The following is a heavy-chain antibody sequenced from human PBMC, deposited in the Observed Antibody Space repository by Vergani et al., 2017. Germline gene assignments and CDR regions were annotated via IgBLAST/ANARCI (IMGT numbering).Heavy chain of an antibody. CDR3: AMSLGTTGYCSGGSCYFWFDP. CDR1: GGSFSGYY. J-gene: IGHJ5*02. CDR2: IYYSGST. V-gene: IGHV4-34*01. Sequence: QVQLQQWGAGLLKPSETLSLTCAVYGGSFSGYYCSWIRQPPGKGLEWIGYIYYSGSTYYNPSLKSRVTISVDTSKNQFSLKLSSVTAADTAVYYCAMSLGTTGYCSGGSCYFWFDPWGQGTLVTVSS. D-gene: IGHD2-15*01.